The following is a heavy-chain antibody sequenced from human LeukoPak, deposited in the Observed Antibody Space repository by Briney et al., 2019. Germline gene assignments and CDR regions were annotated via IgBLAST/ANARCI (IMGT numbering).Heavy chain of an antibody. V-gene: IGHV1-2*02. CDR3: ARDYSRGGTCDLKNWFDP. CDR1: GYTFTGYY. J-gene: IGHJ5*02. D-gene: IGHD2-15*01. CDR2: INPDTGGT. Sequence: ASVTVSCKASGYTFTGYYMHWVRQAPGQGLEWVGWINPDTGGTHYGQKFQGRVTMTRDTSINTAYMELNSQRSDDTAVYYCARDYSRGGTCDLKNWFDPWGQGTLVTVSS.